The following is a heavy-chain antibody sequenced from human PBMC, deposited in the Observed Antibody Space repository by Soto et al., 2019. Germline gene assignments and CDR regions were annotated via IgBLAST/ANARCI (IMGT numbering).Heavy chain of an antibody. Sequence: PSETLSLTCTVSGGSIISHHWSWIRQPPGKGLEWIGYISHSGSSTHSPSLKSRVTISVDTSKNQFSLKLRSVTVADTAVYYCAREGPLSGDAFDIWGQGTMVTVSS. CDR3: AREGPLSGDAFDI. CDR2: ISHSGSS. CDR1: GGSIISHH. V-gene: IGHV4-59*11. J-gene: IGHJ3*02.